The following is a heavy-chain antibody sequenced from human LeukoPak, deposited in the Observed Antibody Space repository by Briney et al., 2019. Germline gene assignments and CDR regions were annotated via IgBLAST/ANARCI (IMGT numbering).Heavy chain of an antibody. CDR2: ISYDGNNK. CDR3: ARHFSVVAIYGMDV. CDR1: GFTFSSYD. Sequence: PGGSLRLSCAASGFTFSSYDMHWVRQAPGKGPEWVAVISYDGNNKYYADSVKGRFTISRDNSKKTLYLQMNSLRAEDTAVYYCARHFSVVAIYGMDVWGQGTTVTVSS. J-gene: IGHJ6*02. D-gene: IGHD2-21*01. V-gene: IGHV3-30-3*01.